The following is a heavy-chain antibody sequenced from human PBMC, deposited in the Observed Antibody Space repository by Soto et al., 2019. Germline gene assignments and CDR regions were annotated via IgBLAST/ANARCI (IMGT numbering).Heavy chain of an antibody. CDR3: ARVSSAMIYFDS. Sequence: SETLSLTCAVSGYSISSGYYWGWIRQPPGKGLEWIGSIYHSGSTYYNPSLKSRVTISVDTSKNQFSLKLSSVTAADTAVYYCARVSSAMIYFDSWGQGTLVT. V-gene: IGHV4-38-2*01. J-gene: IGHJ4*02. CDR2: IYHSGST. CDR1: GYSISSGYY. D-gene: IGHD5-18*01.